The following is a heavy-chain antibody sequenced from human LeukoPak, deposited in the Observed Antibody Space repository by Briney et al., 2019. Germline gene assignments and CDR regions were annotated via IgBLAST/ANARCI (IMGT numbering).Heavy chain of an antibody. J-gene: IGHJ5*02. V-gene: IGHV3-23*01. D-gene: IGHD6-19*01. Sequence: GGSLRLSCAASGFTFSTYAMSWVRQAQGKGLEWVSAIGGSGDTYYADSVKGRFTISRDNSKNTLYLQMNSLRAEDTAVYYCAKTLWLVKEFGWFDPWGQGTLVTVSS. CDR1: GFTFSTYA. CDR2: IGGSGDT. CDR3: AKTLWLVKEFGWFDP.